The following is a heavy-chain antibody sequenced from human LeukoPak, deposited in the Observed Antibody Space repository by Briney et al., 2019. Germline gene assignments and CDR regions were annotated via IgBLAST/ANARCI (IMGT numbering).Heavy chain of an antibody. D-gene: IGHD6-19*01. Sequence: PSETLSLTCSVSGGLITTSIHFWAWIRQPPGKGLEWNARIYYIGITYYNVSLESRVTMSVDTSTNQFSLRLRSVSAADTSVYYCARQPTVKRGAVASNFDYWGRGTLVTVSS. CDR3: ARQPTVKRGAVASNFDY. V-gene: IGHV4-39*01. J-gene: IGHJ4*02. CDR2: IYYIGIT. CDR1: GGLITTSIHF.